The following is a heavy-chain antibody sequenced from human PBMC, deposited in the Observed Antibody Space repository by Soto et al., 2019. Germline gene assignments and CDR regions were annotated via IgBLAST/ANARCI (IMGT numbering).Heavy chain of an antibody. D-gene: IGHD3-16*01. CDR2: INAYNGNT. J-gene: IGHJ6*02. CDR3: AMVDVYVTPSPQDV. CDR1: GYSFTRYG. V-gene: IGHV1-18*01. Sequence: ASVKVSCKASGYSFTRYGIGWARQAPGQGLEWMGWINAYNGNTNYAQNLQGRLSLTTDTSTTTAYMELRSLRSNDTAIYYCAMVDVYVTPSPQDVWGQGTTVTVSS.